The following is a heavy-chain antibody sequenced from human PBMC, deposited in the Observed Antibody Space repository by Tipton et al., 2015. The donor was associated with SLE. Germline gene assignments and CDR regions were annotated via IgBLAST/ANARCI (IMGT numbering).Heavy chain of an antibody. J-gene: IGHJ3*02. Sequence: TLSLTCTVSGGSISSYYWSWIRQPPGKGLEWIGHIYNSGGTNSNPSFKSRVTISADTSKNQFSLKLSSVTAADTAVYYCARHDGQWDAFDIWGQGTMVTVSS. V-gene: IGHV4-59*08. CDR3: ARHDGQWDAFDI. CDR2: IYNSGGT. CDR1: GGSISSYY. D-gene: IGHD6-19*01.